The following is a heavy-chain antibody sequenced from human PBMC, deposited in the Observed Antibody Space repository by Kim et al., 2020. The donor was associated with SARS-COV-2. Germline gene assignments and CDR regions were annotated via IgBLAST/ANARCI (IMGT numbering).Heavy chain of an antibody. D-gene: IGHD3-9*01. CDR3: ARDLGHLLRYFDWSTKRNPDY. Sequence: GGSLRLFCAASGFTFSSYAMHWVRQAPGKGLEWVAVISYDGSNKYYADSVKGRFTISRDNSKNTLYLQMNSLRAEDTAVYYCARDLGHLLRYFDWSTKRNPDYWGKGTLVTVPS. J-gene: IGHJ4*02. CDR1: GFTFSSYA. V-gene: IGHV3-30*04. CDR2: ISYDGSNK.